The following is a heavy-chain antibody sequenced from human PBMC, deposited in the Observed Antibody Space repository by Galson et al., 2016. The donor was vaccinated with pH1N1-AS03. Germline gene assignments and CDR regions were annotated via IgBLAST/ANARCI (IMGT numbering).Heavy chain of an antibody. CDR1: QYKFSDYW. CDR3: AAAKKGTPPIFFYYTVDV. V-gene: IGHV5-10-1*01. D-gene: IGHD2-15*01. CDR2: IDPSDSYI. Sequence: QSGAEVKKPGESLTVSCETSQYKFSDYWVHWLRQVPGKGLEWLGRIDPSDSYIGYSPSFRGHVSISVDRSISTAYLQWRSLRASDTAVYYCAAAKKGTPPIFFYYTVDVWGQGTTVIVSS. J-gene: IGHJ6*02.